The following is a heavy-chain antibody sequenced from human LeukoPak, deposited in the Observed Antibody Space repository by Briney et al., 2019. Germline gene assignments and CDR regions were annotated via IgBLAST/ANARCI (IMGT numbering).Heavy chain of an antibody. J-gene: IGHJ6*03. CDR1: GYSFTNYV. D-gene: IGHD2-8*01. CDR3: ARGMGYNYYYMDV. Sequence: ASVKVSCKASGYSFTNYVIISWVRQAPGQGLEWMGWISAYNGNTEYVQNLQGRVTMTTDTPTSTAYMEPRSLRFDDTAVYYCARGMGYNYYYMDVWGKGTTVTVSS. CDR2: ISAYNGNT. V-gene: IGHV1-18*01.